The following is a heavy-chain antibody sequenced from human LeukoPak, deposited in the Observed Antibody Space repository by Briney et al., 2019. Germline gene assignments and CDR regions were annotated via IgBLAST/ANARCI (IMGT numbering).Heavy chain of an antibody. D-gene: IGHD4-23*01. CDR3: ARVGVEDYGGNLVIGNFDY. CDR2: IYHSGST. V-gene: IGHV4-38-2*02. J-gene: IGHJ4*02. CDR1: GYSISSGYY. Sequence: SETLSLTCTVSGYSISSGYYWGWIRQPPGKGLEWIGSIYHSGSTYYNPSLKSRVTISIDTSKNQFSLKLTSVTAADTAVYYCARVGVEDYGGNLVIGNFDYWGQGTLVTVSS.